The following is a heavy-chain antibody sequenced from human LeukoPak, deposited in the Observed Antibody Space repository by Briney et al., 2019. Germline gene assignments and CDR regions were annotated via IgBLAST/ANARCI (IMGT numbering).Heavy chain of an antibody. CDR1: GYSISSGYY. J-gene: IGHJ4*02. CDR2: IYHSGST. CDR3: ARNTSSGYFDF. V-gene: IGHV4-38-2*01. Sequence: SETLSLTCAFSGYSISSGYYWAWIRQPPGKGLEWIGSIYHSGSTHYNPSLKSRVTKSVDTSKNHFSLKLSSVTAADTAVYYCARNTSSGYFDFWRQGSLVTVSS. D-gene: IGHD6-6*01.